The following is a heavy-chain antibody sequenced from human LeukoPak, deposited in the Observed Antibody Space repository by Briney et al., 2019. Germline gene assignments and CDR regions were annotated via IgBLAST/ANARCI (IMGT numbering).Heavy chain of an antibody. J-gene: IGHJ4*02. CDR1: GFPFSSFA. CDR3: AKLLTYYYDSSGYFDY. CDR2: LTDSGGST. Sequence: GGSLRLSCAASGFPFSSFAMSWVRQAPGKGLDWVSLLTDSGGSTYYADSVKGRFTISRDNSKNTLYLQMNSLRAEDTAVYYCAKLLTYYYDSSGYFDYWGQGTLVTVSS. V-gene: IGHV3-23*01. D-gene: IGHD3-22*01.